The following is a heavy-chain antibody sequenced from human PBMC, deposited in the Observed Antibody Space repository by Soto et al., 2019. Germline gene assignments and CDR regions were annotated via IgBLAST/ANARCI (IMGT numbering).Heavy chain of an antibody. CDR2: ISAYNGNT. J-gene: IGHJ4*02. CDR1: GYTFTSYG. D-gene: IGHD3-3*01. CDR3: ARLSRGLDYDFWSGSDY. Sequence: ASVKVSCKASGYTFTSYGISRVRQAPGQGLEWMGWISAYNGNTNYAQKLQGRVTMTTDTSTSTAYMELRSLRSDDTAVYYCARLSRGLDYDFWSGSDYWGQGTLVTVSS. V-gene: IGHV1-18*01.